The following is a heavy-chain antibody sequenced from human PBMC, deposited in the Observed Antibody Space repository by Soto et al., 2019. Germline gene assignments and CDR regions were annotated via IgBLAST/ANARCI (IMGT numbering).Heavy chain of an antibody. J-gene: IGHJ4*02. Sequence: GGSLSLSCAASGFTFSSYSMIWVRQTPGKGLEWVSSISGASDYIYYADSVRGRFTISRDNAKNSLYLQMDGLRAEDTGVYYCARKTPNIYYFDYWGQGTLVTVSS. CDR2: ISGASDYI. CDR3: ARKTPNIYYFDY. CDR1: GFTFSSYS. D-gene: IGHD2-8*01. V-gene: IGHV3-21*01.